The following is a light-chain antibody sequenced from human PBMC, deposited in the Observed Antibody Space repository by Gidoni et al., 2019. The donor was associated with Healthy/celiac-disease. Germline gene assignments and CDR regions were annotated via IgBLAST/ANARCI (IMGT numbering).Light chain of an antibody. J-gene: IGKJ2*01. CDR3: QQYGSSHTYT. V-gene: IGKV3-20*01. CDR1: QSVSSSY. CDR2: GAS. Sequence: EIVLTQSPGTRSLSPGERATLSCRASQSVSSSYFAWYQQKPGQAPRLIIDGASSRATGIPDRFSGSGSGTDFTLTISRLEPEDFAVYYCQQYGSSHTYTFGQGTKLEIK.